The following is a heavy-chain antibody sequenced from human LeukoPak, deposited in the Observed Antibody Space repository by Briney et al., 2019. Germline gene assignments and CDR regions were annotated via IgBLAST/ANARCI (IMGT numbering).Heavy chain of an antibody. D-gene: IGHD1-26*01. CDR2: IYYSGST. CDR1: GGSISSGDYY. CDR3: AREVGIVGATSDY. V-gene: IGHV4-30-4*01. J-gene: IGHJ4*02. Sequence: SQTLSLTCTVSGGSISSGDYYWSWTRQPPGKGLEWIGYIYYSGSTYYNPSLKSRVTISVDTSKNQFSLKLSSVTAADTAVYYCAREVGIVGATSDYWGQGTLVTVSS.